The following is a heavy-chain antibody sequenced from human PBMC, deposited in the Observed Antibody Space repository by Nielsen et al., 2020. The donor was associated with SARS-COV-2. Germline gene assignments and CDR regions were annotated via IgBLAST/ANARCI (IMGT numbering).Heavy chain of an antibody. V-gene: IGHV1-18*01. CDR1: GYTFTSYG. Sequence: ASVKVSCKASGYTFTSYGFSWVRQAPGQGLEWMGWISAYNGNTKYAQKFQGTVTMTRDASISTVYMELTSDDTAVYYCARARATIFGLVMSYGMDVWGQGTTVAVSS. D-gene: IGHD3/OR15-3a*01. CDR3: ARARATIFGLVMSYGMDV. CDR2: ISAYNGNT. J-gene: IGHJ6*02.